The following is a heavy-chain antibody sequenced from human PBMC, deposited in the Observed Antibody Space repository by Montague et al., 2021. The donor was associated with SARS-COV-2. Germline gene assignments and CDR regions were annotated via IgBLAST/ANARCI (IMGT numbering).Heavy chain of an antibody. CDR1: GASISSGNSY. J-gene: IGHJ3*02. CDR2: LYDSASS. D-gene: IGHD3-10*01. Sequence: SETLSLTCTVSGASISSGNSYWSWIRQPPGKGLEWIGNLYDSASSNYNPSLRSRVTISTDTSKNQLSLKLSSVTAADTAVYYCVRAHGSGPASDAFDIWGKGTMVTVSS. V-gene: IGHV4-39*01. CDR3: VRAHGSGPASDAFDI.